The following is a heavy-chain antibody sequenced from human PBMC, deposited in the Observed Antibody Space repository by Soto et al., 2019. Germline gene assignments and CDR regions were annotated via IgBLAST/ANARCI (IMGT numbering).Heavy chain of an antibody. CDR3: ARRVLLWFGELFRWFDP. D-gene: IGHD3-10*01. CDR1: GGSFSGYY. V-gene: IGHV4-34*01. CDR2: INHSGST. Sequence: SETLSLTCAVYGGSFSGYYWSWIRQPPGKGLEWIGEINHSGSTNYNPSLKSRVTISVDTSRNQFSLKLSSVTAADTAVYYCARRVLLWFGELFRWFDPWGQGTLVTVSS. J-gene: IGHJ5*02.